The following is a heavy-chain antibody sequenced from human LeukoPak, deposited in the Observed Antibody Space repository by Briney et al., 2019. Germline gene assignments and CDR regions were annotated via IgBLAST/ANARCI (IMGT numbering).Heavy chain of an antibody. J-gene: IGHJ5*02. CDR1: GASISSSYW. D-gene: IGHD3-22*01. Sequence: SGTLSLTCAVSGASISSSYWWSWVRQPPGKGLEWIGEIYHSGGTNYNPSLKSRVTISVDRSKNQFSLKLSSVTAADTAVYYCARGRRSPYYYDSSGRDWFDPWGQGTLVTVSS. CDR2: IYHSGGT. CDR3: ARGRRSPYYYDSSGRDWFDP. V-gene: IGHV4-4*02.